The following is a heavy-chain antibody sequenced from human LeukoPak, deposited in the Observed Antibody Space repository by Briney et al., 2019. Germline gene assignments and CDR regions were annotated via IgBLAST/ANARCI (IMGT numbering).Heavy chain of an antibody. J-gene: IGHJ4*02. CDR2: IYYSGST. CDR3: AGSHTNWGDYFFDY. CDR1: GGSISSYY. Sequence: SETLSLTCTVSGGSISSYYWSWIRQPPEKGLEWIGYIYYSGSTNYNPSLKSRVTISVDTSKNQFSLKLSSVTAADTAVYYCAGSHTNWGDYFFDYWGQGTLVTVSS. V-gene: IGHV4-59*12. D-gene: IGHD7-27*01.